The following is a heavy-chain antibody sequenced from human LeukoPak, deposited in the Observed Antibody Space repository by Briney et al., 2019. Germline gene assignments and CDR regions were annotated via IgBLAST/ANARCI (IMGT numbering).Heavy chain of an antibody. CDR3: ARALPESMIVVAP. V-gene: IGHV3-23*01. J-gene: IGHJ4*02. CDR2: VSANGVST. Sequence: PGGSLRLSCAASGFTFGNYPFSWVRQAPGKGLEWVSVVSANGVSTLYANSVKGRFTISRDNAKNSLYLQMNSLRAEDTAVYYCARALPESMIVVAPWGQGTLVTVSS. CDR1: GFTFGNYP. D-gene: IGHD3-22*01.